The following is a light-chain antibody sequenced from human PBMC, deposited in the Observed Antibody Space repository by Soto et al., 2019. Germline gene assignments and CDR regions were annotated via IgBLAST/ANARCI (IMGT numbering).Light chain of an antibody. CDR3: QQYSSSSWT. Sequence: EIVLTQSPGTLSLSPGERATLSCRASQSVRSSYLAWYQQKFGQAPRLLIYGASSRATGIPDRFSGSGSGTDFTLTISRLEPEDFAVYYCQQYSSSSWTFGQGTKVQIK. CDR2: GAS. CDR1: QSVRSSY. V-gene: IGKV3-20*01. J-gene: IGKJ1*01.